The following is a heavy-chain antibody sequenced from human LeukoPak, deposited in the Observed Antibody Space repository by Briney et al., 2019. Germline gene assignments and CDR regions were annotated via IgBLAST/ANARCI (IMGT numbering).Heavy chain of an antibody. CDR1: GFTFSSYA. V-gene: IGHV3-30-3*02. D-gene: IGHD3-3*01. CDR3: AKSVTIFDWFDP. J-gene: IGHJ5*02. Sequence: GGSLRLSCAASGFTFSSYAMHWVRQAPGKGLDWAAVISSDGNTQYYADSVKGRFTISRDNSNNTLYLQMNSLRAEDTAVYYCAKSVTIFDWFDPWGQGTLVTVSS. CDR2: ISSDGNTQ.